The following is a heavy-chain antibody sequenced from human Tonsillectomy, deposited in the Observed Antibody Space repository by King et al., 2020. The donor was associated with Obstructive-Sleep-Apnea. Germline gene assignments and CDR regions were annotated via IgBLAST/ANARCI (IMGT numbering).Heavy chain of an antibody. D-gene: IGHD3-22*01. J-gene: IGHJ1*01. CDR2: ISGSSIYI. V-gene: IGHV3-11*06. CDR3: ARDFYDSSGYPVYFQF. Sequence: VQLVESGGGLVKPGGSLRLSCAASGFTFSDYYMNWIRQAPGKGLEWVSYISGSSIYINYADSVMGRFTISRDNAKNSLFLQMNSRRAEDTAVYYWARDFYDSSGYPVYFQFWGQGTLVTVSS. CDR1: GFTFSDYY.